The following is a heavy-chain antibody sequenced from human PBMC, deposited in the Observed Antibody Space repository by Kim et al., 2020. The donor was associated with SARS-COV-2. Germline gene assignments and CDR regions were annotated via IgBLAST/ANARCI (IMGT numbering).Heavy chain of an antibody. J-gene: IGHJ6*02. V-gene: IGHV3-30*01. Sequence: RFTISRDNSKNTLYLQRNSLRAEDTAVYYCARDLYREGPSGITYYYGMDVWGQGTTVTVSS. D-gene: IGHD1-20*01. CDR3: ARDLYREGPSGITYYYGMDV.